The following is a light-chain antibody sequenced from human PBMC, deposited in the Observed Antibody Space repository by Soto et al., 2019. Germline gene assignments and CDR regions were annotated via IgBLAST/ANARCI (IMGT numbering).Light chain of an antibody. CDR1: QSISNY. Sequence: DIQMTQSPSSLSASVGDRVTITCRASQSISNYLNWYQQKPGKAPMLLIYAASSLQSGVPSRFSGSGSGTDFTLTISSLQPEDFATYYCQQANSFPWTFGQGTEVEIK. J-gene: IGKJ1*01. CDR2: AAS. CDR3: QQANSFPWT. V-gene: IGKV1-39*01.